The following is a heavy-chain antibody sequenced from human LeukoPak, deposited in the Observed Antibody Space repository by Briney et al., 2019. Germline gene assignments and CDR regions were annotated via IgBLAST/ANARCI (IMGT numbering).Heavy chain of an antibody. Sequence: PGGSLRLSCAASGFTFSDYYMSWIRQAPGKGLEWVSYTSSSSSYTNYADSVKGRFTISRDNAKNSLYLQMNSLRAEDTAVYYCARGSMEFDPWGQGTLVTVSS. CDR3: ARGSMEFDP. J-gene: IGHJ5*02. CDR2: TSSSSSYT. V-gene: IGHV3-11*06. D-gene: IGHD6-6*01. CDR1: GFTFSDYY.